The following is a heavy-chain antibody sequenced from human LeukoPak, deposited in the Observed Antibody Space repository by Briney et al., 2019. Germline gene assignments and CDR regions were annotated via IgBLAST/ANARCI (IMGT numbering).Heavy chain of an antibody. D-gene: IGHD3-10*01. CDR2: ITGSGGRT. CDR3: ARVTYGSGTYGAFDY. CDR1: GFTFSSYW. Sequence: GGSLRLSCASSGFTFSSYWMHWVRQAPGKGLEWVSGITGSGGRTYYADSVKGRFTISRDNSKNTLYLQMNSLRAEDTAVYYCARVTYGSGTYGAFDYWGQGTLVTVSS. J-gene: IGHJ4*02. V-gene: IGHV3-23*01.